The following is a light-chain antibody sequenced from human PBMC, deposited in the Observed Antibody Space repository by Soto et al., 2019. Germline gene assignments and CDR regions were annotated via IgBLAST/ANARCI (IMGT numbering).Light chain of an antibody. Sequence: DIQMTQSPSSVSASVGARVTITCRASQGIITYLAWYQQKPGKAPWLLIHSASSLESGVPSRFSGSGSGTDVSLTISSLEPEDVANDVDQHANSFAYTFGRGTKLEI. J-gene: IGKJ2*01. CDR2: SAS. CDR3: QHANSFAYT. V-gene: IGKV1D-12*01. CDR1: QGIITY.